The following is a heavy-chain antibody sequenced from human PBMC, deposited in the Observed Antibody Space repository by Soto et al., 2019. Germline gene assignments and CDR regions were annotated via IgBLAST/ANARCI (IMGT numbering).Heavy chain of an antibody. V-gene: IGHV4-59*01. CDR1: GTSIGNYY. CDR2: IYYSGST. J-gene: IGHJ4*02. Sequence: QVQLQESGPGLVKPSETLSLTYTVSGTSIGNYYWSWIRQPPGKGLEWIGYIYYSGSTNYNPSLKSRATISVDTSKKQFSLKVNSLTAADTAVYYCASAAQVWLPFDSWGQGTLVTVSS. CDR3: ASAAQVWLPFDS. D-gene: IGHD6-25*01.